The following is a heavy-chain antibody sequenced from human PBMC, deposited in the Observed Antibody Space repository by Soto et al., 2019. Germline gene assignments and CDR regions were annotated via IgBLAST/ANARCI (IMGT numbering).Heavy chain of an antibody. D-gene: IGHD2-15*01. CDR2: MNPDSGDT. Sequence: QVQLVQSGAEVKKPGASVKVSCEASGYPFSAFDINWVRQAGGQGLEWMGWMNPDSGDTAFAQRFQDRITMTRSTSISTAYMELSRLTSDDTAVYFCVRQPGGVATPGDDYWGQGTLVTVSS. J-gene: IGHJ4*02. V-gene: IGHV1-8*01. CDR1: GYPFSAFD. CDR3: VRQPGGVATPGDDY.